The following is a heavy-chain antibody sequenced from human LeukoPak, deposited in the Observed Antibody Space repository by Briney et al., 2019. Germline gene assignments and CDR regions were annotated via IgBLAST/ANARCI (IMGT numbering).Heavy chain of an antibody. D-gene: IGHD2-21*02. CDR2: ISYDGSNK. V-gene: IGHV3-30*03. J-gene: IGHJ4*02. CDR3: ARVMVTAIRSLDY. CDR1: GFTFSSYG. Sequence: AGGSLRLSCAASGFTFSSYGMHWVRRAPGKGLEWVAVISYDGSNKYYADSVKGRFTISRDNSKNTLYLQMNSLRAEDTAVYYCARVMVTAIRSLDYWGQGTLVTVSS.